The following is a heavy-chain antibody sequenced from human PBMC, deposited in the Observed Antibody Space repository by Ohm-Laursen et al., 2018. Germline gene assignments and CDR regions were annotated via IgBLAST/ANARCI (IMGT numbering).Heavy chain of an antibody. CDR3: ARGWGYEEY. CDR1: GFTFSSYS. V-gene: IGHV3-21*01. CDR2: ISSSGTYM. J-gene: IGHJ4*02. Sequence: SLRLSCAASGFTFSSYSMNWVRQAPGKGLEWVSSISSSGTYMYYGDSVKGRFTISRDNANNSLYLQMNSLRVEDTAVYYCARGWGYEEYWGQGTLVTVSS. D-gene: IGHD3-16*01.